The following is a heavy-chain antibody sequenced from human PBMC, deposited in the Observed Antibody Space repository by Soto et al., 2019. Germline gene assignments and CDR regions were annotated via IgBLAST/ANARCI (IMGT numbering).Heavy chain of an antibody. Sequence: GESLKISCKGSGYSFTSYWIGWVRQMPGKGLEWMGIIYPGDSDTRYSPSFQGQVTISADKSISTAYLQWSSLKASDTAMYYCARGYCSGGSCYRPHFDYWGQGTLVTVSS. J-gene: IGHJ4*02. CDR3: ARGYCSGGSCYRPHFDY. CDR2: IYPGDSDT. CDR1: GYSFTSYW. D-gene: IGHD2-15*01. V-gene: IGHV5-51*01.